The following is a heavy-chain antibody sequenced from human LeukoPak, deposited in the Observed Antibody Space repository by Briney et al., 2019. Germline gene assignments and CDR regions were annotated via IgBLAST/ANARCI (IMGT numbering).Heavy chain of an antibody. Sequence: SETLSLTCTVSGGSISSYYWSWIRQPPGKGLEWIGYIYYSGSTNYNPSLKSRVTISVDTSKNQSSLKLSSVTAADTAVYYCARDAGDYYGSGSSDYFDYWGQGTLVTVSS. D-gene: IGHD3-10*01. J-gene: IGHJ4*02. CDR3: ARDAGDYYGSGSSDYFDY. CDR1: GGSISSYY. V-gene: IGHV4-59*01. CDR2: IYYSGST.